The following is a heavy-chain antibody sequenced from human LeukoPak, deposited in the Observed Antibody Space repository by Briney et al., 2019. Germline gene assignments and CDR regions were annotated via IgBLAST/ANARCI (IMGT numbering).Heavy chain of an antibody. CDR3: AKPVIPSAYQGTYYMDV. D-gene: IGHD3-16*01. CDR1: GLIFSSYG. V-gene: IGHV3-30*02. CDR2: IRHDESKT. J-gene: IGHJ6*03. Sequence: GGSLRLSCAASGLIFSSYGIHWVRQAPGEGLEWVAYIRHDESKTFYADSVKGRFTISRDNSQNTLYLQMHSLRAEDTALYYCAKPVIPSAYQGTYYMDVWGKGTTVTVSS.